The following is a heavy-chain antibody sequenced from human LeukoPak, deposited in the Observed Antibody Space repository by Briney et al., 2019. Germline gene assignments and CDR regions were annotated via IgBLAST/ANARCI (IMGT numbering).Heavy chain of an antibody. CDR1: GFGFSDSY. CDR3: STDPRLLIY. V-gene: IGHV3-11*01. CDR2: ISGSGSDM. D-gene: IGHD2-8*01. Sequence: GGSLRLSCVVSGFGFSDSYMTWIRQTPGKGLEWLAYISGSGSDMYYADSVKGRFTISRDNAKNSLYLQMNSLRPDATALYYCSTDPRLLIYWGHGTLVTVSS. J-gene: IGHJ4*01.